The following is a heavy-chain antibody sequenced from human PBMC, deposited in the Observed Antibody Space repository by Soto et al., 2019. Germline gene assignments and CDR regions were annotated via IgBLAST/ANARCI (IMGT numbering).Heavy chain of an antibody. Sequence: QVQLQQWGAGLLKPSETLSLNCAVTGGSLSGCYWSWIRQPPGKGLEWIGEVKDGGHTNYSPSLRGRVTISSATSNNQFSLRLNSVTAADTGVYYCARGQEGVVATHWDQGSLVTVSS. CDR1: GGSLSGCY. CDR2: VKDGGHT. J-gene: IGHJ4*02. D-gene: IGHD5-12*01. V-gene: IGHV4-34*01. CDR3: ARGQEGVVATH.